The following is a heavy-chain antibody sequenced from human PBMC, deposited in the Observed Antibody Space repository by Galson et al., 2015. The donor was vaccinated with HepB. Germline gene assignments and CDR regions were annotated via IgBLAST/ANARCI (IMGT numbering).Heavy chain of an antibody. V-gene: IGHV4-59*01. CDR3: ARTWSYGYSDY. J-gene: IGHJ4*02. CDR1: GGSISSYY. Sequence: ETLSLTCTVSGGSISSYYWSWIRQPPGKGLEWIGYIYYSGSTNYNPSLKSRVTISVDTSKNQFSLKLSSVTAADTAVYYCARTWSYGYSDYWGQGTLVTVSS. D-gene: IGHD5-18*01. CDR2: IYYSGST.